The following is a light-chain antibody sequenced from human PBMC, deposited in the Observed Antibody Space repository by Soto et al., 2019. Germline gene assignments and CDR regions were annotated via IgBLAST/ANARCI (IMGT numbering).Light chain of an antibody. CDR3: QQYNNWPPST. Sequence: EIVMTQSPATLSVSPGERATLSCRASHHVSRNLAWYQQKPGQAPRLLIYDASTRATGIPARFSGSGSETEFTLTISGLQSEDVAVYYCQQYNNWPPSTFGQGTKLEIK. CDR1: HHVSRN. V-gene: IGKV3-15*01. J-gene: IGKJ2*02. CDR2: DAS.